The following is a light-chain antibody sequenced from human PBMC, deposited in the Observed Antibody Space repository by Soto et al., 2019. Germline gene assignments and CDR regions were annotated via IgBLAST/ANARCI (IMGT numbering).Light chain of an antibody. Sequence: QSALTQPASVSGSPGQSITISCTGTSSDVGAYDFVSWYQHSPGKAPKLVTFDVTHRPPGISDRFSGSKSANTASLTISGLQAADEAFYYCSSYTTRSTLVFGSGTKLTVL. CDR2: DVT. CDR1: SSDVGAYDF. J-gene: IGLJ2*01. V-gene: IGLV2-14*01. CDR3: SSYTTRSTLV.